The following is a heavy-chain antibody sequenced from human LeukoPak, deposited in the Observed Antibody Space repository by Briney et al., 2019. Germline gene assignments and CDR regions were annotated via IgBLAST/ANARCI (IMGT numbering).Heavy chain of an antibody. D-gene: IGHD3-22*01. J-gene: IGHJ4*02. V-gene: IGHV3-53*01. CDR2: IYSDNT. CDR1: GFTVSSNS. CDR3: AREDRTVSSGYCFDY. Sequence: GGSLRLSCTVSGFTVSSNSMSWVRQAPGKGLEWVSFIYSDNTHYSDSVKGRFTISRDNSKNTLYLQMNSLRAEDTAVYYCAREDRTVSSGYCFDYWGQGTLVTVSS.